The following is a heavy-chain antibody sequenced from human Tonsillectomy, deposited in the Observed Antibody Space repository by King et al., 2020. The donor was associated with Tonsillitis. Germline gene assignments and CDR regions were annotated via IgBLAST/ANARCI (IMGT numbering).Heavy chain of an antibody. Sequence: QLQESGPGLVKPSETLSLTCTVSGASISSYYWSWIRQPPGMRLEWIGYMYYSGTTNYNPSLKSRVTVSVDTSTNHFSLKLSSVTAADTAVYYCARVRTANNHAFDIWGQGTMVTVSS. CDR1: GASISSYY. CDR2: MYYSGTT. J-gene: IGHJ3*02. V-gene: IGHV4-59*01. D-gene: IGHD1/OR15-1a*01. CDR3: ARVRTANNHAFDI.